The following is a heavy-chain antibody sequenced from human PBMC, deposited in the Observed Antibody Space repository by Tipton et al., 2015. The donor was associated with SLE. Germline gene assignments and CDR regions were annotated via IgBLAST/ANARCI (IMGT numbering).Heavy chain of an antibody. CDR3: ARGDYYGSGTAGWFDP. J-gene: IGHJ5*02. V-gene: IGHV4-59*12. D-gene: IGHD3-10*01. Sequence: TLSLTCTVSGGSISSYSWSWIRQPPGKGLEWIGYIYYSGSTNYNPSLKSRVTISVDTSKNQFSLKLSSVTAADTAVYYCARGDYYGSGTAGWFDPWGQGTLVTVSS. CDR1: GGSISSYS. CDR2: IYYSGST.